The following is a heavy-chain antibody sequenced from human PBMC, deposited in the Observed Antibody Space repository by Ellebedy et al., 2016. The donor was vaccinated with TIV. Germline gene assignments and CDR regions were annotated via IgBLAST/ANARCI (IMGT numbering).Heavy chain of an antibody. D-gene: IGHD5-18*01. J-gene: IGHJ6*02. CDR3: ARDWSYGQTPYYYYYYGMDV. CDR1: GGSISSYY. V-gene: IGHV4-4*07. Sequence: SETLSLXCTVSGGSISSYYWSWIRQPAGKGLEWIGRIYTSGSTNYNPSLKSRVTMSVDTSKNQFSLKLSSVTAADTAVYYCARDWSYGQTPYYYYYYGMDVWGQGTTVTVSS. CDR2: IYTSGST.